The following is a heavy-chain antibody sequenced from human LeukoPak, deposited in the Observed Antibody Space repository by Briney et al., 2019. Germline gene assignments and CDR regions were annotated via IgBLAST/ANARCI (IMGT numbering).Heavy chain of an antibody. J-gene: IGHJ5*02. Sequence: SETLSLTCTVSGGSISSSSYYWGWIRQPPGKGLEWIGSIYYSGNTYYNPSLKSRVTISVDTSKNQFSLKLSSVTAADTAVYYCARDARGAAASNWFDPWGQGTLVTVSS. CDR2: IYYSGNT. CDR3: ARDARGAAASNWFDP. D-gene: IGHD6-13*01. CDR1: GGSISSSSYY. V-gene: IGHV4-39*07.